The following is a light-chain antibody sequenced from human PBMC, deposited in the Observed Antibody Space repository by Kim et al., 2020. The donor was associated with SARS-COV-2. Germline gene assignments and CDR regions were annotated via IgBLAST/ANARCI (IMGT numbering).Light chain of an antibody. Sequence: SVGDRVTITCRASQSISSYLNWYQQKPGKAPQLLIYASSSLRSGVPSKFSGSRSGTDFTLTISSLQPEDFATNYCQQSYSTPPWTFGQGTKVDIK. V-gene: IGKV1-39*01. CDR1: QSISSY. CDR3: QQSYSTPPWT. CDR2: ASS. J-gene: IGKJ1*01.